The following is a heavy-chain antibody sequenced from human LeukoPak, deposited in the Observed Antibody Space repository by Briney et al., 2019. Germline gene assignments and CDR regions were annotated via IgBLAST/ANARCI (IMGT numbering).Heavy chain of an antibody. Sequence: ASVKVSCKASGYTFTSYDINWVRQATGQGLEWMGWMNPNSGNTGYAQKFQGRVTMTRDTSISTAYMELSSLRSEDTAVYYCARLFDSSGILFPIWFDPWGQGTLVTVSS. J-gene: IGHJ5*02. CDR1: GYTFTSYD. V-gene: IGHV1-8*01. CDR3: ARLFDSSGILFPIWFDP. D-gene: IGHD3-22*01. CDR2: MNPNSGNT.